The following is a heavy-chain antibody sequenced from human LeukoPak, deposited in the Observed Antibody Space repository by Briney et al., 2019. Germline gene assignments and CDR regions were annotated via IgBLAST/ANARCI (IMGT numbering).Heavy chain of an antibody. CDR1: GFTFSSYD. CDR3: ARDRAATRVFDY. D-gene: IGHD2-15*01. Sequence: PGRSLRLSCAASGFTFSSYDMHWVRQAPGKGLEWVAVIWYDGGNKYVADAVKGRFNISRDNSKNTLYLQMNILSTEDTAVYYCARDRAATRVFDYWGQGTLVTVSS. CDR2: IWYDGGNK. J-gene: IGHJ4*02. V-gene: IGHV3-33*01.